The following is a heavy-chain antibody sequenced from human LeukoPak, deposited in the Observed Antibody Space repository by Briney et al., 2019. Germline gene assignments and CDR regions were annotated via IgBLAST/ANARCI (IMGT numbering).Heavy chain of an antibody. D-gene: IGHD3-10*01. J-gene: IGHJ5*02. Sequence: GGSLRLSCAASGFTFSSYGMHWVRQAPGKGLEWVAFIRYDGSNKYYADSVKGRFTISRDNSKNTLYLQMNSLRAEDTAVYYCAKDDVIQGSGSYYNVPAPAWFDPWGQGTLVTVSS. CDR2: IRYDGSNK. CDR3: AKDDVIQGSGSYYNVPAPAWFDP. CDR1: GFTFSSYG. V-gene: IGHV3-30*02.